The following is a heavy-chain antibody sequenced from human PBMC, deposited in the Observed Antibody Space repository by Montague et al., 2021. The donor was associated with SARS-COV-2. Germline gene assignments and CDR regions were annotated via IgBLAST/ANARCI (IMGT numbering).Heavy chain of an antibody. CDR1: GITVSSNY. CDR3: ARDLDTAGDMDV. CDR2: IYSGGST. Sequence: SLRLSCAASGITVSSNYMSWVRQAPGKGLEWVSVIYSGGSTYYADSVKGRFTISRDNSKNTLYLQMNSLRAEDTAVYYCARDLDTAGDMDVWGQGTTVTVSS. V-gene: IGHV3-66*01. J-gene: IGHJ6*02. D-gene: IGHD5-18*01.